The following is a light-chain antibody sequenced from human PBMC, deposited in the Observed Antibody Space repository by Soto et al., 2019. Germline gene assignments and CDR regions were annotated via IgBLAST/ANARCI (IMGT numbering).Light chain of an antibody. V-gene: IGLV2-14*01. CDR3: SSYAGSNTYV. J-gene: IGLJ1*01. CDR1: SSDIGAYDY. CDR2: EVN. Sequence: QSALTQPASLSGSPGQSITISCTGTSSDIGAYDYVSWFQQHPGKAPKLMISEVNNRPSGVSNRFSGSKSGNTAYLTISGLQAEDEADYYCSSYAGSNTYVFGTGTKLTVL.